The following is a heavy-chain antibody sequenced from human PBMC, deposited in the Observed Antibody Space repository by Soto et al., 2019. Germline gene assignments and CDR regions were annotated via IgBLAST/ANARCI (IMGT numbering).Heavy chain of an antibody. CDR2: IYWNDDK. CDR1: GFPLSARGVG. J-gene: IGHJ4*02. D-gene: IGHD3-16*01. Sequence: QITLKESGPTLVKPTETLTLTCTVSGFPLSARGVGVGWIRQPPGKALEWLAIIYWNDDKRYSPSLKSRLTITKDTSQNQVILTMTNTDPVDTAKYYCAHSPWGAAPDYWGQGTLVTVSS. V-gene: IGHV2-5*01. CDR3: AHSPWGAAPDY.